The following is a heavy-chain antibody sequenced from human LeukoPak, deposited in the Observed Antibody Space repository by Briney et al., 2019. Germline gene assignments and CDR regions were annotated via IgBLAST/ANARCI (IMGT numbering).Heavy chain of an antibody. CDR2: IYYGGST. V-gene: IGHV4-59*01. Sequence: SETLSLTCTVSGGSISSYYWSWIRQPPGKGLEWIGYIYYGGSTNYNPSLKSRVTISVDTSKNRFSLKLSSVTAADTAVYYCARDGYSGYYYGMDVWGQGTTVTVSS. J-gene: IGHJ6*02. D-gene: IGHD5-12*01. CDR3: ARDGYSGYYYGMDV. CDR1: GGSISSYY.